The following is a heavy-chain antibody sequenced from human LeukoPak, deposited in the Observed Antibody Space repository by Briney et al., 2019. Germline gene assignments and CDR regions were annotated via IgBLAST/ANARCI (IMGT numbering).Heavy chain of an antibody. CDR3: AKGDSGWAIVPAAIAY. D-gene: IGHD2-2*01. CDR1: GFTFSNYA. V-gene: IGHV3-23*01. Sequence: GGSLRLSCAASGFTFSNYAMNWVRQAPGKGLEWVSLISGSTGSTYYADSVKGRFSISRDNSKNSLYLQMNSLRAEDTAVYYCAKGDSGWAIVPAAIAYWGQGTLVTVSS. J-gene: IGHJ4*02. CDR2: ISGSTGST.